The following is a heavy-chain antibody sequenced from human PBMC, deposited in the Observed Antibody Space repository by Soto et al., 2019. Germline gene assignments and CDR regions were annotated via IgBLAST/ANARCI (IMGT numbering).Heavy chain of an antibody. J-gene: IGHJ5*02. CDR2: IYYSGST. D-gene: IGHD6-6*01. CDR1: GGSISSSSYY. CDR3: ARQDVDYSSSYLPIWFDP. Sequence: SETLSLTCTVSGGSISSSSYYWGWIRQPPGKGLEWIGSIYYSGSTYYNPSLKSRVTISVDTSKNQFSLKLSSVTAADTAVYYCARQDVDYSSSYLPIWFDPWRQGTLVTVSS. V-gene: IGHV4-39*01.